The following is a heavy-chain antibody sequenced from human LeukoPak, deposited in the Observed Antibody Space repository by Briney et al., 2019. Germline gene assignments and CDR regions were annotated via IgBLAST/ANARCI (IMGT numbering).Heavy chain of an antibody. D-gene: IGHD2-2*02. CDR1: GGSISSHY. V-gene: IGHV4-59*08. Sequence: SETLSLTCTVSGGSISSHYWSWIRQPPGKGLEWIGYIYYSGSTNYNPSLKSRVTISVDTSKNQFSLKLSSVTAADTAVYYCARGVVVPAAIEGNYYYYYGMDVWGQGTTATVSS. J-gene: IGHJ6*02. CDR3: ARGVVVPAAIEGNYYYYYGMDV. CDR2: IYYSGST.